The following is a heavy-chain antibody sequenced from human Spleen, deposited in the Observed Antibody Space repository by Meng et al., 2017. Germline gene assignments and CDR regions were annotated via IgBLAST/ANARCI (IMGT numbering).Heavy chain of an antibody. D-gene: IGHD6-19*01. V-gene: IGHV1-2*02. CDR3: ARGAAVAGTVDY. CDR2: INPNSGGT. J-gene: IGHJ4*02. Sequence: QVHLVQSGAEVKKPGASVKVSCKTSGYTFTAYYMHWVRQAPGQGLEWMGWINPNSGGTSYAENFQGRVTMTGDTSISTAYMDLSRLKSDDTAVYYCARGAAVAGTVDYWGQGTLVTVSS. CDR1: GYTFTAYY.